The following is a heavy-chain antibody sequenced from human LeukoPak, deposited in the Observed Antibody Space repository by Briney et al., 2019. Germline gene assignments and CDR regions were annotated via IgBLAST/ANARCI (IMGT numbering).Heavy chain of an antibody. Sequence: SETLSLTCAVYGGSFSGYYWSWIRQPPGKGLEWIGVINHSGSTNYNPSLKSRVTISVDTSKNQFSLKLSSVTAADTAVYYCATTQGYCSGGSCLHTPNWFDPWGQGTLVTVSS. V-gene: IGHV4-34*01. CDR2: INHSGST. D-gene: IGHD2-15*01. CDR3: ATTQGYCSGGSCLHTPNWFDP. J-gene: IGHJ5*02. CDR1: GGSFSGYY.